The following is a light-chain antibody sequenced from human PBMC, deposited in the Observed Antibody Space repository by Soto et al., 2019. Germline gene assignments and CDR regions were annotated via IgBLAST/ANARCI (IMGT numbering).Light chain of an antibody. V-gene: IGKV1-33*01. CDR1: QGIANN. CDR3: EQYDDLLPT. Sequence: DIQMTQSPSSLSASVGDRVTITCQASQGIANNLKWYQQKPGKAPKVLIYDASSLEKGVPSRFSGSGSGTDFTFTISSLHPEDIATYYCEQYDDLLPTFGQGTKREIK. CDR2: DAS. J-gene: IGKJ2*01.